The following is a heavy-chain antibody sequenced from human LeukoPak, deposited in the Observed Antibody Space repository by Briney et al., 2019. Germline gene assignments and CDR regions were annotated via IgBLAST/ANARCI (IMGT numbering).Heavy chain of an antibody. CDR3: ARYSNYGDYYYYYMDV. CDR2: IYYSGST. V-gene: IGHV4-59*01. J-gene: IGHJ6*03. CDR1: GSSISSYY. D-gene: IGHD4-11*01. Sequence: PSETLSLTCTVSGSSISSYYWSWIRQPPGKGLEWIGYIYYSGSTNYNPSLKSRVTISVDTSKNQFSLKLSSVTAADTAVYYCARYSNYGDYYYYYMDVWGKGTTVTVSS.